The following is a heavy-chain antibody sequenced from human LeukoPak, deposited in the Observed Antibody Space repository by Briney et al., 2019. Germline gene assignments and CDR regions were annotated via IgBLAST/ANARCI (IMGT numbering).Heavy chain of an antibody. CDR3: ARGPPSGYFDL. V-gene: IGHV1-69*04. J-gene: IGHJ2*01. Sequence: ASVKVSCKASGGTFSSYAISWVRQAPGQGLEWMGRIIPILGIANYAQKFQGRVTITADRSTSTAYMELSSLRSEDTAVYYCARGPPSGYFDLWGRGTLVTVSS. CDR1: GGTFSSYA. CDR2: IIPILGIA.